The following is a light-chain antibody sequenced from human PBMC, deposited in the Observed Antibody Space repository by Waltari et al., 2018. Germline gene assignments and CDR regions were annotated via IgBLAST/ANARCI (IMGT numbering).Light chain of an antibody. J-gene: IGLJ3*02. Sequence: QLVLTQSPSASASLGASVKLTCTLSSGLSSNVIAWLQQQPEKGPRYLMKVTSDGSHSKGDEIPDRFSGSSSGAERYLTISSLQSEDEADYYCQTGGHGTWVFDGGTKLTVL. CDR1: SGLSSNV. V-gene: IGLV4-69*01. CDR3: QTGGHGTWV. CDR2: VTSDGSH.